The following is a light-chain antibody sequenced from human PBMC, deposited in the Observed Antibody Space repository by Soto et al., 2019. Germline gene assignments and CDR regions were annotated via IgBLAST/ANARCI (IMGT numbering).Light chain of an antibody. CDR2: GGS. CDR3: CSYAGSSPFVV. V-gene: IGLV2-23*03. Sequence: QSVLTQPASGSGSPGQSITISCTGTSSDVGSYNLVSWYQQQPGKAPKLMIYGGSKRHSGVSNRFSGSKSGNTASLTISGLQAEDEADYYCCSYAGSSPFVVFGGGTKLTVL. CDR1: SSDVGSYNL. J-gene: IGLJ2*01.